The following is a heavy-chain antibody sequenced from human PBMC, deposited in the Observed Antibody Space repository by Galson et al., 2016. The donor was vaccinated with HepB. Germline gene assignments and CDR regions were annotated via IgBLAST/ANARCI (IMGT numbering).Heavy chain of an antibody. J-gene: IGHJ4*02. D-gene: IGHD6-19*01. Sequence: SLRLSCAASGFIFSIDWMTWVRQAPGQGLEWVANINQDGSEKYYVDSVKGRFTIFRDNAKKSLYLQMDSLRAEDTAIYYCARAYLAGDFDCWGQGTPVTVSS. CDR2: INQDGSEK. CDR3: ARAYLAGDFDC. V-gene: IGHV3-7*03. CDR1: GFIFSIDW.